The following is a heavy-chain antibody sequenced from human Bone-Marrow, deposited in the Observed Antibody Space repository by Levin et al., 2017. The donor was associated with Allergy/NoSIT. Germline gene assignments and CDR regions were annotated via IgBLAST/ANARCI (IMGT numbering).Heavy chain of an antibody. J-gene: IGHJ6*02. CDR1: GFTFNKFG. D-gene: IGHD4-17*01. V-gene: IGHV3-21*01. CDR2: ISSSSSHV. CDR3: ARDRTYGILRNYGMDV. Sequence: GGSLRLSCAASGFTFNKFGMNWVRQAPGKGLEWVSSISSSSSHVYYADSVPFLFTISRDNAKNSLYLQMNSLRVEDTAVYYCARDRTYGILRNYGMDVWGQGTTVTVSS.